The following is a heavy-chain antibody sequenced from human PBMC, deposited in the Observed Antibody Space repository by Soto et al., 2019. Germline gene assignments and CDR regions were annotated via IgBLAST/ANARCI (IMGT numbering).Heavy chain of an antibody. CDR2: ISTYNGNT. CDR1: GYTFTSYG. J-gene: IGHJ4*02. Sequence: ASVKVSCKASGYTFTSYGISWVRQAPGQGLEWMGWISTYNGNTNYAQRLQGRVTMTTDTSTSTAYMELRSLRSDDTAVYYCGRGYYDTSGYYPIDFWGQGTLVTVSS. D-gene: IGHD3-22*01. CDR3: GRGYYDTSGYYPIDF. V-gene: IGHV1-18*01.